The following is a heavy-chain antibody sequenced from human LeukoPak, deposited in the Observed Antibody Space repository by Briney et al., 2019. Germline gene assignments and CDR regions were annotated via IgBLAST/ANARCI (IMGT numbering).Heavy chain of an antibody. CDR2: INDDGSEK. D-gene: IGHD5-18*01. CDR3: ARHGSNYAWDP. V-gene: IGHV3-7*01. Sequence: GGALRLSCAASGFPLSNHWMTGVRQAPGKGLEWVANINDDGSEKYYAESVKGRFTISRDNAKNSLFLQMNSLRVEDTAEYYCARHGSNYAWDPWGQGTLVSVSS. J-gene: IGHJ5*02. CDR1: GFPLSNHW.